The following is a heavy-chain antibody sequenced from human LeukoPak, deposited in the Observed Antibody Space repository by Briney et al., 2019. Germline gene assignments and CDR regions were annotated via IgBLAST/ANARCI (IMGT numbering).Heavy chain of an antibody. D-gene: IGHD2-8*01. CDR2: IIPIFGTA. Sequence: SVKVSCRASGGTFSSYAISWVRQAPGQGLEWMGGIIPIFGTANYAQKFQGRVTITADESTSTAYMELSSLRSEDTAVYYCARVGGYCTNGVVLCRPTAENNWFDPWGQGTLVTVSS. J-gene: IGHJ5*02. CDR1: GGTFSSYA. CDR3: ARVGGYCTNGVVLCRPTAENNWFDP. V-gene: IGHV1-69*01.